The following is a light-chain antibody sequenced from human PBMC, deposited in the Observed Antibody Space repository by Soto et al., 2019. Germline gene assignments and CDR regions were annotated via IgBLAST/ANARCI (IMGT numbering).Light chain of an antibody. CDR3: SSYTSSSTYV. J-gene: IGLJ1*01. CDR1: SSDVGGYNH. Sequence: QSVLTQPASVSGSPGQSVTISCTGTSSDVGGYNHVSWYQQHPGTAPKLMIYEVSNRPSGVSNRFSGSKSGNTASLTISGLQAEDEADYYCSSYTSSSTYVFGAGTKVTVL. V-gene: IGLV2-14*01. CDR2: EVS.